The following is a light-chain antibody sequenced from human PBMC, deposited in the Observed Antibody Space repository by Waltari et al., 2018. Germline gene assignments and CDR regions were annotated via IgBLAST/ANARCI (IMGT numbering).Light chain of an antibody. J-gene: IGKJ1*01. V-gene: IGKV3-15*01. CDR3: QQYNNWWT. CDR2: GAS. CDR1: QSVSSN. Sequence: EIVMTQSPATLSVSPGERATPSCRASQSVSSNLAWDQQKPGQAPRLLIYGASTRATGIPARFSGSGSGTEFTLTISSLQSEDFAVYYCQQYNNWWTFGQGTKVEIK.